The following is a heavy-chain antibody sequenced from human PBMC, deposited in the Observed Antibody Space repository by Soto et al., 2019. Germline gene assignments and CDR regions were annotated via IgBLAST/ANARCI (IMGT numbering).Heavy chain of an antibody. J-gene: IGHJ4*02. CDR1: GGSVSVYY. CDR2: IYASGSP. D-gene: IGHD1-26*01. V-gene: IGHV4-59*02. CDR3: ARGVGSSPPQY. Sequence: SETLSLTCTIAGGSVSVYYWSWIRQSTGQGLEWIGYIYASGSPYYNPSLRSRVTISADTSKNQISLKLTSPTAADTAVYYCARGVGSSPPQYWGRGTLVTVSS.